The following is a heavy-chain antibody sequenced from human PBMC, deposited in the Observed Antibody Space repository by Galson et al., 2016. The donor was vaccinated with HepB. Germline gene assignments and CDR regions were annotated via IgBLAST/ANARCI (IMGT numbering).Heavy chain of an antibody. J-gene: IGHJ6*02. CDR2: TYYRSRWCS. D-gene: IGHD1-1*01. V-gene: IGHV6-1*01. Sequence: CAISGDSVSSNSATWNWIRLSPSRGLEWLGRTYYRSRWCSDYALSVKSRITINADTSKSQFSLRLNSVTPEDTAVYYCARRTGNGFDVWGQGITVTVSS. CDR3: ARRTGNGFDV. CDR1: GDSVSSNSAT.